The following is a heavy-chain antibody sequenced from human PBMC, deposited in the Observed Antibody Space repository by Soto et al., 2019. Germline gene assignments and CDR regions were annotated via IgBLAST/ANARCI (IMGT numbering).Heavy chain of an antibody. CDR2: IYHSGST. CDR3: ASSMTTVTTFEY. Sequence: QLQLQESGSGLVKPSQTLSLTCAVSGGSISSGGYSWSWIRQPPGKGLEWIGYIYHSGSTYYNPSLKGRVAISVDRSKNQFSLKLSSVTAAETAVYYCASSMTTVTTFEYWGQGTLVTVSS. CDR1: GGSISSGGYS. V-gene: IGHV4-30-2*01. D-gene: IGHD4-17*01. J-gene: IGHJ4*02.